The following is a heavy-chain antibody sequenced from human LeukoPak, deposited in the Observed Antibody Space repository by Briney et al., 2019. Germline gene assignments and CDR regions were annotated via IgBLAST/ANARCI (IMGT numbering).Heavy chain of an antibody. Sequence: PSQTLSLTCTVSGGSISSGGYYWSWIRQPPGKGLEWIGYIYYSGSTNYNPSLKSRVTISVDTSKNQFSLKLSSVTAADTAVYYCAIGTGDWGYYFDYWGQGTLVTVSS. CDR3: AIGTGDWGYYFDY. CDR1: GGSISSGGYY. V-gene: IGHV4-61*08. CDR2: IYYSGST. J-gene: IGHJ4*02. D-gene: IGHD7-27*01.